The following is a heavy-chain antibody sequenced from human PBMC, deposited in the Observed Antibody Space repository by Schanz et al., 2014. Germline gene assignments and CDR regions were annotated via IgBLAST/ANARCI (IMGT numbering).Heavy chain of an antibody. CDR1: GFNFSDYA. Sequence: EMQLLESGGGLVQPGGSLRLSCAASGFNFSDYAMCWVRQAPGKGLEWVSAISGGGGTTYYTDSVKGRFTISRDNSKNTLYLQMNTLRAEDTAVYYCARKMKLGVYGGKGHDSLDIWGQGTMVTVSS. D-gene: IGHD4-17*01. CDR3: ARKMKLGVYGGKGHDSLDI. J-gene: IGHJ3*02. V-gene: IGHV3-23*01. CDR2: ISGGGGTT.